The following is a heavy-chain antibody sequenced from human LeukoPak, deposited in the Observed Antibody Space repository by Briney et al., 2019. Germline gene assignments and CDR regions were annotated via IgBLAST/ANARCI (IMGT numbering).Heavy chain of an antibody. J-gene: IGHJ3*02. CDR2: IYNSRST. D-gene: IGHD3-9*01. CDR1: GGSISSYY. CDR3: ARRNILTEGEAFDI. V-gene: IGHV4-59*08. Sequence: SETLSLTCTVSGGSISSYYWTWIRQPPGKGLEWIGYIYNSRSTNYNPSLKSRVTISVDTSKNQFSLKLNSVNAADTAVYYCARRNILTEGEAFDIWGQGTMVTVPS.